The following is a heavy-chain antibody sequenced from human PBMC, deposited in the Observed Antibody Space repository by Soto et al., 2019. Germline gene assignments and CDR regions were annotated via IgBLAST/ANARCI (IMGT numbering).Heavy chain of an antibody. CDR3: ARDPGFGFGYSYAFAMDV. CDR2: ISGYNGNT. Sequence: ASVKVSCKASGYTFSNYGISWVRQGPGQGLEWMGWISGYNGNTHYEEKVQDRIKMTTDTSTSTTYLELRSLRSDDTDVYLCARDPGFGFGYSYAFAMDVWG. V-gene: IGHV1-18*01. D-gene: IGHD5-18*01. CDR1: GYTFSNYG. J-gene: IGHJ6*02.